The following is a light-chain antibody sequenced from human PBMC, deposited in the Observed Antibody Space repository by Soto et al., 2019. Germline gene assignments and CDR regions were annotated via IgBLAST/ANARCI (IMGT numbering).Light chain of an antibody. Sequence: EIVLTQSPGTLSLSPGERATLSCRASQSVSSSYLAWYQQQPGQDPRLLIYGASSRATGIPDRFSGSGSGTAFTLTVSRLEPEDFAVYYCQQYGTSPQTFGQGTKLEIK. V-gene: IGKV3-20*01. CDR1: QSVSSSY. CDR3: QQYGTSPQT. CDR2: GAS. J-gene: IGKJ2*01.